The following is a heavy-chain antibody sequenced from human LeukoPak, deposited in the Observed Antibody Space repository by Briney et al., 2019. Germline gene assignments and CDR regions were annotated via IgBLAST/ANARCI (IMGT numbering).Heavy chain of an antibody. D-gene: IGHD4-17*01. V-gene: IGHV4-34*01. CDR2: INHVGSS. CDR3: ARGVSTPSDTGDYGGGYYYFDN. CDR1: GGSLSNYQ. J-gene: IGHJ4*02. Sequence: SETLPLTCAVNGGSLSNYQWTWIRQSPEKGLEWIGKINHVGSSNYNPSLKSRVAVSLEAPKNQFSLELRSVTAALTAVYYCARGVSTPSDTGDYGGGYYYFDNWGQGILVTVSS.